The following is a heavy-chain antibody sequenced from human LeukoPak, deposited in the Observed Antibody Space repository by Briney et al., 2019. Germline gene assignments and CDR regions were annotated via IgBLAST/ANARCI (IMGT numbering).Heavy chain of an antibody. CDR2: ISAYNGNT. Sequence: ASVKASCKASGYTSTSYGISWVRQAPGQGLEWMGWISAYNGNTNYAQKLQGRVTMTTDTSTSTAYMELRSVRSDDTAVSYCGRDGLYNWNYVFDPWGQGALVTVSS. CDR1: GYTSTSYG. J-gene: IGHJ5*02. CDR3: GRDGLYNWNYVFDP. V-gene: IGHV1-18*01. D-gene: IGHD1-7*01.